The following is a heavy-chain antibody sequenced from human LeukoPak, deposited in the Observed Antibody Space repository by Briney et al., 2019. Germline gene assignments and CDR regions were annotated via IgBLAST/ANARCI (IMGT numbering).Heavy chain of an antibody. D-gene: IGHD2-21*01. J-gene: IGHJ5*02. CDR1: GYTFTGYY. CDR3: ARADRLHGGPYLIGP. CDR2: INPNSGGT. V-gene: IGHV1-2*02. Sequence: ASVTVSCTASGYTFTGYYMHWVRQAPGQGLEWMGWINPNSGGTSAAQKFQGRVTMTRDTSITTVYMEVSWLTSDDTAIYYCARADRLHGGPYLIGPWGQGTLVTVSS.